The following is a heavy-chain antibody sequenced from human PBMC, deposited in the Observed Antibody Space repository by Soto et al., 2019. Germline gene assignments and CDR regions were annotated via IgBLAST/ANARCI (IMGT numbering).Heavy chain of an antibody. J-gene: IGHJ5*02. CDR2: IYYSGST. Sequence: SETLSLTCTVSGGSISSGGYYWSWIRQHPGKGLEWIGYIYYSGSTYYNPSLKSRVTISVDTSKNQFSLKLSSVTAADTAVYYCARAAASQITMVRGSSKILNWFDPWGQGTLVTVSS. CDR1: GGSISSGGYY. V-gene: IGHV4-31*03. D-gene: IGHD3-10*01. CDR3: ARAAASQITMVRGSSKILNWFDP.